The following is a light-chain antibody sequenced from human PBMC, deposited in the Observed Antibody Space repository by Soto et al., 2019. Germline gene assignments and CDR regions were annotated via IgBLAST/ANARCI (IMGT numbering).Light chain of an antibody. CDR3: QHYGSSLSIT. CDR2: GAS. J-gene: IGKJ5*01. Sequence: ESVLTQSPGSLSLSPGERATLSGRDSQSVSSNYLAWYQHKPGQAPRLLIYGASSRATGIPDRFSGSGSGTDFTLTISRLEPEDFAVYYCQHYGSSLSITFGQGTRLEIK. V-gene: IGKV3-20*01. CDR1: QSVSSNY.